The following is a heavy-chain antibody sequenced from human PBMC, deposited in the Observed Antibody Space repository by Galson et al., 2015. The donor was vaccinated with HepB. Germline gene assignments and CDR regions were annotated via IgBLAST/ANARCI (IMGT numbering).Heavy chain of an antibody. J-gene: IGHJ6*02. D-gene: IGHD2-15*01. V-gene: IGHV3-73*01. CDR2: IRNRANDYAT. CDR3: TRPGYGSGCFLDYSHGMDI. Sequence: SLRLSCAASGFTFSGSGIHWVRLASGKGLEWVGRIRNRANDYATAYAASVRGRFTVSRDDSKNTAYLQMNSLKTEDTAVYYCTRPGYGSGCFLDYSHGMDIWGQGTTVIVS. CDR1: GFTFSGSG.